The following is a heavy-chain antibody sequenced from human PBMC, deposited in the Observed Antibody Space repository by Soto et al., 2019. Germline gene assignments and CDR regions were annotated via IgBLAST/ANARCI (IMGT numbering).Heavy chain of an antibody. J-gene: IGHJ3*02. V-gene: IGHV3-30-3*01. CDR2: ISYEGSNK. Sequence: QVQLVESGGGVVQPGRSLRLSCAASGFTFSYYAMHWVRQAPGKGLEWVAVISYEGSNKYHADSVKGRFTISRDTSKNTLYLQMNSLRAEDTAVYYCARDGGDVVVVDAARDIWGQGTMVTVSS. CDR1: GFTFSYYA. D-gene: IGHD2-15*01. CDR3: ARDGGDVVVVDAARDI.